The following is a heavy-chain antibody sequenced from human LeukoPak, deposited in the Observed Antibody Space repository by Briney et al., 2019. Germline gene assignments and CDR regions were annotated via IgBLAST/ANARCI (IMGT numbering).Heavy chain of an antibody. CDR2: IYPLDSIT. CDR1: GYDFSTKW. J-gene: IGHJ5*02. CDR3: ARLAPDYADYWFDP. V-gene: IGHV5-51*03. D-gene: IGHD4-17*01. Sequence: PGESLKISCQTSGYDFSTKWIGWVRQMPGKGLEWMGIIYPLDSITRYSPSFQGHVTISADTSINTAYLQWPSLKPSDTAMYYCARLAPDYADYWFDPWGQRTLVTVSS.